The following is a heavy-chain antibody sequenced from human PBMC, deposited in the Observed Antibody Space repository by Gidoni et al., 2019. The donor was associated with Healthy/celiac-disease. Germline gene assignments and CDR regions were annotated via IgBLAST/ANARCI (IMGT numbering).Heavy chain of an antibody. D-gene: IGHD1-26*01. CDR1: GFTFSGSA. CDR3: TRQKLVGATLTFDY. V-gene: IGHV3-73*01. CDR2: IRSKANSYAT. J-gene: IGHJ4*02. Sequence: EVQLVESGGGLVQPGGSLTLSCAASGFTFSGSAMHWVRQASGKGLEWVGRIRSKANSYATAYAASVKGRFTISRDDSKNTAYLQMNSLKTEDTAVYYCTRQKLVGATLTFDYWGQGTLVTVSS.